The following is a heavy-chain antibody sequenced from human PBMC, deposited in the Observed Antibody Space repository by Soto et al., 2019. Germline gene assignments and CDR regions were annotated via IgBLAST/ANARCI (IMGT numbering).Heavy chain of an antibody. J-gene: IGHJ4*02. CDR1: GFTFSSYA. Sequence: PGGSLRLSCAASGFTFSSYAMSWVRQAPGKGLEWVSAISGSGGSTYYADSVKGRFTISRDNSKNTLYLQMNSLRAEDTAVYYCAKDSSLYYYDSSGYSDYWGQGTLVTVSS. CDR2: ISGSGGST. V-gene: IGHV3-23*01. CDR3: AKDSSLYYYDSSGYSDY. D-gene: IGHD3-22*01.